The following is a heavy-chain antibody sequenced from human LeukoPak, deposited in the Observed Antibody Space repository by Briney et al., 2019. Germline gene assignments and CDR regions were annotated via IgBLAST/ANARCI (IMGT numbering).Heavy chain of an antibody. Sequence: PGGSLRLSCAASGFTFSSYEMNWVRQAPGKGLEWVSYISSSGSTIYYADSVKGRFTISRDNAKNSLYLQMNSLRAEDTAVYYCARDHYDSSGYYPFDYWGQGTLATVSS. CDR1: GFTFSSYE. V-gene: IGHV3-48*03. CDR3: ARDHYDSSGYYPFDY. D-gene: IGHD3-22*01. J-gene: IGHJ4*02. CDR2: ISSSGSTI.